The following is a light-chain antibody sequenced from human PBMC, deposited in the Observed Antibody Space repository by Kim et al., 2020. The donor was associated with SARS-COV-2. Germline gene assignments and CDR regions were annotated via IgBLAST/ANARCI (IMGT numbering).Light chain of an antibody. J-gene: IGLJ2*01. CDR3: QDWDSSTVV. Sequence: LPPGKTVTITCTGINIGNKYGCWYKPRPGQAPVLVIYQDSKRRTGIPERFSGSNSRNTATLTISGTQAMDEADYYCQDWDSSTVVFGGGTQLTVL. V-gene: IGLV3-1*01. CDR2: QDS. CDR1: NIGNKY.